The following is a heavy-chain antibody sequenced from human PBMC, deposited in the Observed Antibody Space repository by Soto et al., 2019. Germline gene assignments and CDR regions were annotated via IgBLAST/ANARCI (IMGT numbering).Heavy chain of an antibody. CDR2: ISTTSSYI. D-gene: IGHD3-3*01. CDR3: ARIFWSGTITEYYFDY. V-gene: IGHV3-21*01. CDR1: GFTFSSYS. J-gene: IGHJ4*02. Sequence: EVQLVESGGGLVKPGGSLRLSCAASGFTFSSYSMYWVRQAPGKGLKWVSSISTTSSYIYYADSVKGRFTISRDNAKNSLYLQMNSLRAEDTAVYYCARIFWSGTITEYYFDYWGQGTRATVSS.